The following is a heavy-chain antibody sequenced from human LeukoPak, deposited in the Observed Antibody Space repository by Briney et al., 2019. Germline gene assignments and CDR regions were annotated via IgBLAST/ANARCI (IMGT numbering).Heavy chain of an antibody. J-gene: IGHJ4*02. CDR2: ITVYNGNT. CDR3: ARVWNYYDTSGYYLGSSLDS. CDR1: GYTFTSDG. Sequence: ASVNLSCKASGYTFTSDGVSEVRQGPGQGHERRRGITVYNGNTNYVHKFQGRVTMTTDTSTSTAYMALRSLRSDDTAVYSCARVWNYYDTSGYYLGSSLDSWGQGTLVTVSS. V-gene: IGHV1-18*01. D-gene: IGHD3-22*01.